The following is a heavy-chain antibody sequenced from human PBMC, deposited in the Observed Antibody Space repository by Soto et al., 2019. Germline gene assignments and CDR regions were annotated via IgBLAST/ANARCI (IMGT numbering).Heavy chain of an antibody. CDR1: GYTFTSYG. D-gene: IGHD3-3*01. CDR3: ARYENDFWSGFYSYYGMDV. Sequence: QVQLVQSGAEVKKPGASVKVSCKASGYTFTSYGISWVRQAPGQGLEWMGWISAYNGNTNYAQKLQGRVTMTTDTSTSTAYMELRSLRSDDTAVYYCARYENDFWSGFYSYYGMDVGGQGTTVTVSS. J-gene: IGHJ6*02. CDR2: ISAYNGNT. V-gene: IGHV1-18*01.